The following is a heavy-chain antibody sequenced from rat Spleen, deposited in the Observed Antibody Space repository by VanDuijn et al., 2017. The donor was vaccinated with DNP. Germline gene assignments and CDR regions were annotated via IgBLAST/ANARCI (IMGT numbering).Heavy chain of an antibody. V-gene: IGHV5-31*01. CDR3: VSRPPPTRGPFDY. J-gene: IGHJ2*01. D-gene: IGHD1-4*01. CDR1: GFNFNDNW. CDR2: ITNTGDST. Sequence: EVKLVESGGGLVQPGRSLKLSCAAAGFNFNDNWMGWVRQAPKKGLDWVATITNTGDSTYYSDSVKGRFTISRDNAKSTLYLQMNSLRSEDTATYYCVSRPPPTRGPFDYWGQGVTVTVSS.